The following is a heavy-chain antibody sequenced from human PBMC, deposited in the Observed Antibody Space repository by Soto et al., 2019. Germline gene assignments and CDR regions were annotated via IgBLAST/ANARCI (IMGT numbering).Heavy chain of an antibody. D-gene: IGHD3-22*01. CDR3: AKVEISYYDSSGYFDY. CDR1: GFTFSSYA. V-gene: IGHV3-23*01. Sequence: GGSLRLSCAASGFTFSSYAMIWVRQAPGKGLEWVSAISGSGGSTYYADSVKGRFTISRDNSKNTLYLQMNSLRAEDTAVYYCAKVEISYYDSSGYFDYWGQGTLVTVSS. J-gene: IGHJ4*02. CDR2: ISGSGGST.